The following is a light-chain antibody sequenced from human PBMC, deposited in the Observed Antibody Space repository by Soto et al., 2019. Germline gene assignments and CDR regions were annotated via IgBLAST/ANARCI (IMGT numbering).Light chain of an antibody. Sequence: SGWRQAAGTLSLSKGERATLSCRVSQSVSSSYLAWYQQKPGQAPRLLMYGASTRATGIPDRFSGSGSGTDFTLTISRLEPEDFAVYYCQQYGSSPRTFGQGTRLEIK. V-gene: IGKV3-20*01. CDR1: QSVSSSY. CDR2: GAS. J-gene: IGKJ5*01. CDR3: QQYGSSPRT.